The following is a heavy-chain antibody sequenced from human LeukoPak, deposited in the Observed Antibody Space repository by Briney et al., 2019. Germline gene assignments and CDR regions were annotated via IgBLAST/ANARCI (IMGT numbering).Heavy chain of an antibody. CDR1: GGSISITNFY. CDR2: IYYAGIT. J-gene: IGHJ6*02. CDR3: ARQVPGPYNYYGMDV. Sequence: SETLALTCSVSGGSISITNFYCAWSRQPPGKGLGWVGNIYYAGITSYNPSLKSRVTISVDTSKSQFSLRLTSVTAADTAVYYCARQVPGPYNYYGMDVWGQGTTVTVSS. V-gene: IGHV4-39*01.